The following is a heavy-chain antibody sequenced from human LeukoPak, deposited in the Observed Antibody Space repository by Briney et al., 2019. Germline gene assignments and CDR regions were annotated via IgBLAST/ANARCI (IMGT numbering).Heavy chain of an antibody. V-gene: IGHV1-3*01. Sequence: ASVKVSCKASGYTFTSYAMHWVRQAPGQRLEWMGWINAGNGNTKYSQKFQGRVTITRDTSASTAYMELSSLRSEDTAVYYCARDRGYDFWSGYYDYWGQGTLVTVSS. CDR1: GYTFTSYA. CDR3: ARDRGYDFWSGYYDY. J-gene: IGHJ4*02. D-gene: IGHD3-3*01. CDR2: INAGNGNT.